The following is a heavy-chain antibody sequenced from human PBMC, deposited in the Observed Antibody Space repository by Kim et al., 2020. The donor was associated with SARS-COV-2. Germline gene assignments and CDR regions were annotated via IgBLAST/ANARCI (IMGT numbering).Heavy chain of an antibody. CDR2: ISNNGGTT. CDR1: GFTFSSYA. CDR3: ARDPGWGSGSFVDF. V-gene: IGHV3-64*01. Sequence: GGSLRLSCAASGFTFSSYAMHWVRQAPGKGLEYASAISNNGGTTSYANSVKGRFTISRDNSKNTLYLQMSSLRAEDMAVYYCARDPGWGSGSFVDFWGQGNLVTVSS. J-gene: IGHJ4*02. D-gene: IGHD1-26*01.